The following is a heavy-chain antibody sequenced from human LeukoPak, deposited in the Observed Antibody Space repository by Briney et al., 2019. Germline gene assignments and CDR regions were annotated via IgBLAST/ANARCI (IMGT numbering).Heavy chain of an antibody. J-gene: IGHJ5*02. CDR2: INPDTSSM. Sequence: ASVKVSCKASGYIFTTYYIHWLRQAPGQGPEWMGVINPDTSSMTSAQKFQGRVTMTRNTSISTAYMELSSLRSEDTAVYYCARGRLRFSKKINWFDPWGQGTLVTVSS. CDR1: GYIFTTYY. CDR3: ARGRLRFSKKINWFDP. V-gene: IGHV1-46*01. D-gene: IGHD3-3*01.